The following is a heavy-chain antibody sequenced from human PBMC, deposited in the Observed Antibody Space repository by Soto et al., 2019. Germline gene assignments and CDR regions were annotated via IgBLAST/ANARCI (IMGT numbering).Heavy chain of an antibody. J-gene: IGHJ6*02. CDR3: AKGRYHGAGMDV. CDR2: ISTRSNSI. CDR1: GFTFSSSG. Sequence: EVQLVESGGGLVQPGGSLRLSCAASGFTFSSSGMNWVRQAPGKGLEWVSYISTRSNSIYYGDSVKGRFTISRDNSKNTLYLQMNSLRAEDTAVYYCAKGRYHGAGMDVWGQGTTVTVSS. D-gene: IGHD2-2*01. V-gene: IGHV3-48*01.